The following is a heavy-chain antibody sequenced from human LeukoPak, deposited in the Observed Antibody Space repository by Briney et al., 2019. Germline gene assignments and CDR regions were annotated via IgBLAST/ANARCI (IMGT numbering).Heavy chain of an antibody. D-gene: IGHD2-15*01. J-gene: IGHJ3*02. CDR1: GFTFSGYA. Sequence: QPGGSLRLSCAASGFTFSGYAMNWVRQAPGKGLEWVSSISSSSSYIYYADSVKGRFTISRDNAKNSLYLQMNSLRAEDTAVYYCARAPSKVVAAAFDIWGQGTMVTVSS. CDR2: ISSSSSYI. CDR3: ARAPSKVVAAAFDI. V-gene: IGHV3-21*01.